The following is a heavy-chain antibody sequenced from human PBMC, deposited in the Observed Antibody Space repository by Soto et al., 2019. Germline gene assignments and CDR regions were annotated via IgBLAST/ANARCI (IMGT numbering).Heavy chain of an antibody. CDR2: IYYSGST. V-gene: IGHV4-59*12. Sequence: PSETLSLTCTVSGGSISSYYWSWIRQPPGKGLEWIGYIYYSGSTNYSPSFQGQVTISADKSISTAYLQWSSLKASDTAMYYCARVIQLFDMNVWGKGTTVTVSS. CDR3: ARVIQLFDMNV. CDR1: GGSISSYY. D-gene: IGHD5-18*01. J-gene: IGHJ6*03.